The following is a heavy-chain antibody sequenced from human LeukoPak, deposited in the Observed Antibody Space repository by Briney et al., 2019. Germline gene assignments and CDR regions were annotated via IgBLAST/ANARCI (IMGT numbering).Heavy chain of an antibody. CDR2: IKQDGSEK. D-gene: IGHD4-23*01. Sequence: GGSLRLSCAASGFTFSSYWMSWVRQAPGKGLEWVANIKQDGSEKYYVDSVKGRFTISRDNAKNSLYLQMNSLRAEDTAVYYCARDPWVVTPYYFDYWGQGTLVTVSS. CDR3: ARDPWVVTPYYFDY. V-gene: IGHV3-7*01. J-gene: IGHJ4*02. CDR1: GFTFSSYW.